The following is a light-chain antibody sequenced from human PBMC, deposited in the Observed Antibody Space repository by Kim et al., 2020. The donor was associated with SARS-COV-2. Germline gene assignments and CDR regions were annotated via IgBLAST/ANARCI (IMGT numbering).Light chain of an antibody. CDR1: SLRSYY. J-gene: IGLJ3*02. CDR3: NSRDSSGNLWV. V-gene: IGLV3-19*01. Sequence: SSELTQDPAVSVALGQTVRITCQGESLRSYYASWYQQKPGQAPVLVIYGKNNRPSGIPDRFSGSSSGNTASLTITGAQAEDEADYYCNSRDSSGNLWVFG. CDR2: GKN.